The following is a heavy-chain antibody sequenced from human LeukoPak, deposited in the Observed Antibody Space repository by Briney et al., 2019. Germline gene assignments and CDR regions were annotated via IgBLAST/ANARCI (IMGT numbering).Heavy chain of an antibody. V-gene: IGHV4-34*01. Sequence: PSETLSLTCAVYGGSFSGYYWSWIRQPPGKGLEWIGEINHSGSTNYNPSLKSRVTISVDTSKNQFSLKLSSGTAADTAVYYCAREGSYGGYDSTDAFDIWGQGTMVTVSS. J-gene: IGHJ3*02. D-gene: IGHD5-12*01. CDR2: INHSGST. CDR3: AREGSYGGYDSTDAFDI. CDR1: GGSFSGYY.